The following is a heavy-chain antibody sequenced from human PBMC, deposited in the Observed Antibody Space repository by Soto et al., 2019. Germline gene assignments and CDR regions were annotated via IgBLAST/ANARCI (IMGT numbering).Heavy chain of an antibody. CDR1: GYTPTTYD. CDR2: MDPNSGST. CDR3: ARERKFDFWRKGLDV. D-gene: IGHD3-3*01. V-gene: IGHV1-8*01. Sequence: GASVKVSCKASGYTPTTYDINWVRQAPGQGLEWLGWMDPNSGSTGYAQNFQGRITMTRNISRNTAHMELSSLQSEDTAVYYCARERKFDFWRKGLDVWGQGTTVTVS. J-gene: IGHJ6*02.